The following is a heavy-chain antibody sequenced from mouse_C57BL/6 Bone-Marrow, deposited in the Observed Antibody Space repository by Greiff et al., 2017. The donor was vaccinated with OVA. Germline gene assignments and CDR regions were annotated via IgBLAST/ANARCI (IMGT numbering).Heavy chain of an antibody. J-gene: IGHJ2*01. CDR3: ARSLITTVVASDY. Sequence: EVQLQQSGAELVQPGASVKLSCPASGFNITDYYMHWVKQRTDQGLEWLGRIDPEDGEPKYAPNFQGKATITADTSANTAYLQLSSLTSEDTAVYYWARSLITTVVASDYWGQGTTLTVSS. V-gene: IGHV14-2*01. D-gene: IGHD1-1*01. CDR2: IDPEDGEP. CDR1: GFNITDYY.